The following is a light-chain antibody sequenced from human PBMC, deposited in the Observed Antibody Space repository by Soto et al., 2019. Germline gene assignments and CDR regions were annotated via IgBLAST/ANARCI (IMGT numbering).Light chain of an antibody. CDR1: ESVSTN. CDR3: QLYNNLFAWT. CDR2: GAS. Sequence: IGLKQSQATLSRSPVERATLSCLASESVSTNLAWYQQKAGQAPRLLISGASTRAAGISDRFRGSGSGTEFTLSISSLQSEHFAGSSLQLYNNLFAWTFGQGTMVDIK. V-gene: IGKV3-15*01. J-gene: IGKJ1*01.